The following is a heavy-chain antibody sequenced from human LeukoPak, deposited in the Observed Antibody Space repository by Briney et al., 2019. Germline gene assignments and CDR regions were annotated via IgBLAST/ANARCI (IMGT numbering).Heavy chain of an antibody. CDR3: ARVPGSRSPYYFDS. CDR1: GFTFSDYY. V-gene: IGHV3-11*04. D-gene: IGHD1-26*01. J-gene: IGHJ4*02. CDR2: ISSGGATI. Sequence: GGSLSLFCAASGFTFSDYYMSWVRQAPGKGLEWVSYISSGGATIKYAESVKGRFTISRDNAKNSLYLQMSSVRVEDTAVYYCARVPGSRSPYYFDSWGQGALVTVSP.